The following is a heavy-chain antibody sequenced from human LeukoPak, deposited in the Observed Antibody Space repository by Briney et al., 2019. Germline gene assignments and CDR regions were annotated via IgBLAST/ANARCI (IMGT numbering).Heavy chain of an antibody. V-gene: IGHV4-38-2*01. CDR3: ARHHYDFWSGYHWMGWFDP. CDR2: IYYSGST. CDR1: GYSISSGYY. J-gene: IGHJ5*02. Sequence: KPSETLSLTCAVSGYSISSGYYWGWIRQPPGKGLEWIGSIYYSGSTYYSPSLKSRVTISVDTSKNQFSLKLSSVTAADTAVYYCARHHYDFWSGYHWMGWFDPWGQGTLVTVSS. D-gene: IGHD3-3*01.